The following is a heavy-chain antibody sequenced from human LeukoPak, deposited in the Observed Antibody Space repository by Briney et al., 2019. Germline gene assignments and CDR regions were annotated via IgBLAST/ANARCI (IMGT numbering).Heavy chain of an antibody. CDR3: ARLDVGGYYFAEN. Sequence: GESLKISCKGSGYSFTTYWFGWLRQMPGRGPEWMGVVHPRDPEIKYRPPFQGQVTISVDKSISTAYLQWDSLKASDTAMYYCARLDVGGYYFAENWGQGTLVTVSS. J-gene: IGHJ4*02. V-gene: IGHV5-51*01. D-gene: IGHD3-22*01. CDR2: VHPRDPEI. CDR1: GYSFTTYW.